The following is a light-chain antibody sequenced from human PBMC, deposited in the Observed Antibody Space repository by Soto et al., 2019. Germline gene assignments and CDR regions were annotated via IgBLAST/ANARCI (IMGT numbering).Light chain of an antibody. CDR1: SSDVGGYDK. Sequence: QSALTQPASVSGSPGQSIALSCTGTSSDVGGYDKVSWYQQHPGKAPKLMIYAVTTRPSGVSNRFSGSKSGNTASLTISGLQAEDEADYYCSSYPGSGTFFGGGTKVTVL. V-gene: IGLV2-14*01. CDR2: AVT. J-gene: IGLJ2*01. CDR3: SSYPGSGTF.